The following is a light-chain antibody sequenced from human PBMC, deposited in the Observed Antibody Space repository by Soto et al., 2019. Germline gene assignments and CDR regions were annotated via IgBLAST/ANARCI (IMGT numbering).Light chain of an antibody. V-gene: IGKV3-20*01. CDR3: QQYGRSPAT. CDR1: QSVSNNY. CDR2: TAS. J-gene: IGKJ1*01. Sequence: EIVLTQSPVTRSLSPGERATLSCRASQSVSNNYLAWYQRKPGQTPRLLIYTASSRAAGVPDRFSGSGSGTDFTLTISRLEPGDFAVYYCQQYGRSPATFGQGTKV.